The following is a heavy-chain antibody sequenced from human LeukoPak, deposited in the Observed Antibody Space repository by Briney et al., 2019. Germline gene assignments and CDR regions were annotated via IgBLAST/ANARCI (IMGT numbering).Heavy chain of an antibody. D-gene: IGHD1-26*01. CDR2: IFYSGST. Sequence: SQTLSLTCTVSGGSISSGNYYWSWIRQPPGKGLAWIGHIFYSGSTNYNPSLKSRVTISLDTSKNQFSLNLSSVTAADTAIYYCARGHGATRDFDCWGQGTLVTVSS. CDR1: GGSISSGNYY. J-gene: IGHJ4*02. CDR3: ARGHGATRDFDC. V-gene: IGHV4-61*01.